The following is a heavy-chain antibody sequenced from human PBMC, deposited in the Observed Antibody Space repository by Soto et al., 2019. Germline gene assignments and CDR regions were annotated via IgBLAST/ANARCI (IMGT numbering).Heavy chain of an antibody. J-gene: IGHJ4*02. CDR2: IYYSGST. V-gene: IGHV4-31*03. Sequence: SETLSLTCTVSGGSIISGGYYWSWIRQHPGKGLEWIGYIYYSGSTYYNPSLKSRVTISVDTSKNQFSLKLSSVTAADTAVYYCARNYYGSGSYYRSFDYWGQGTLVTVSS. CDR3: ARNYYGSGSYYRSFDY. D-gene: IGHD3-10*01. CDR1: GGSIISGGYY.